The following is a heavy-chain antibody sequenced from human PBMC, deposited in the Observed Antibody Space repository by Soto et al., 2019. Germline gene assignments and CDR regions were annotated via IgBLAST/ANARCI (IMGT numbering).Heavy chain of an antibody. J-gene: IGHJ4*02. Sequence: GASVKVSCKASGYTFTSYAMHWVRQAPGQRLKWMGWINAGNGNTKYSQKFQGRVTITRDTSASTAYMELSSLRSEDTAVYYCARGVGLYSNYDYWGQGTLVTVSS. CDR2: INAGNGNT. D-gene: IGHD2-2*02. V-gene: IGHV1-3*01. CDR3: ARGVGLYSNYDY. CDR1: GYTFTSYA.